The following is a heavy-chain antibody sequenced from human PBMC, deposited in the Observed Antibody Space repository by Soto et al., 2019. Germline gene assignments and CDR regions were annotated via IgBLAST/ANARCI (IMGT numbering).Heavy chain of an antibody. CDR1: GFTFSDSA. D-gene: IGHD3-10*02. V-gene: IGHV3-73*01. CDR3: TSVLSGV. Sequence: EVQLVESGGGLVQPGGSLKLSCAASGFTFSDSAIFWVRQASGRGLEWVGRIGRKTYNYATTYAASVEGRFTISRDDSKNTAYLQMNSLKAEDTAMYYCTSVLSGVWVQGTTVTVSS. CDR2: IGRKTYNYAT. J-gene: IGHJ6*02.